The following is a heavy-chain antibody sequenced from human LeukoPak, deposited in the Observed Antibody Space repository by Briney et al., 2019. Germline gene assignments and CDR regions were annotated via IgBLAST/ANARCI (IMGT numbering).Heavy chain of an antibody. D-gene: IGHD3-10*01. Sequence: GGSLRLSCAASGFTFSSYSMNWVRQAPGKGLEWVSYISSSGSTIYYADSVKDRFTISRDNAKNTLYLQMNTLSDGDTAVYYCARGHPVARGAHSDYWGQGTLVTVSS. CDR2: ISSSGSTI. CDR1: GFTFSSYS. J-gene: IGHJ4*02. CDR3: ARGHPVARGAHSDY. V-gene: IGHV3-48*02.